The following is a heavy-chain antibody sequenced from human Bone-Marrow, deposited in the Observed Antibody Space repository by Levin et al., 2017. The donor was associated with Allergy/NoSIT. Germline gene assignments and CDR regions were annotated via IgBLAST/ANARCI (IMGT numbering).Heavy chain of an antibody. Sequence: SETLSLTCTISGGSIDGHFWSWIRQPPGKGLEWIGYIHYSGDTSYMPSLKSRVTILMDTSRNQFSLTLNSVTAADTAMYYCARRDYSTESLGAIDFWGRGTMVTVSS. J-gene: IGHJ3*01. D-gene: IGHD4-11*01. CDR3: ARRDYSTESLGAIDF. CDR1: GGSIDGHF. CDR2: IHYSGDT. V-gene: IGHV4-59*08.